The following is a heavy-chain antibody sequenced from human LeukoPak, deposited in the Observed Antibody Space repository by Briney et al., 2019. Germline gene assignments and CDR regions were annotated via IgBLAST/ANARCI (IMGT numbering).Heavy chain of an antibody. D-gene: IGHD5-12*01. Sequence: PSETLSLTCTVSGGSISSGDYYWSWIRQPPGKGLEWIGYIYYSGSTYYNPSLKSRVTISVDTSKNQFSLKLSSVTAADTAVYYCARAGWLRFQYFDYWGQGTLVTVSS. CDR2: IYYSGST. CDR3: ARAGWLRFQYFDY. CDR1: GGSISSGDYY. V-gene: IGHV4-30-4*01. J-gene: IGHJ4*02.